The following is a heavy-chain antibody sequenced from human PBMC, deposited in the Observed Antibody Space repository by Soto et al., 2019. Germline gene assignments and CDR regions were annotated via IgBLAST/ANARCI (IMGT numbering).Heavy chain of an antibody. CDR2: ISGSGGST. J-gene: IGHJ3*02. D-gene: IGHD3-22*01. CDR3: AKNSGYYYDAFDI. V-gene: IGHV3-23*01. CDR1: GFIFSSNA. Sequence: SGGSLRLSCAASGFIFSSNAMSWVRQAPGKGLEWVSGISGSGGSTSYTDSVKGRFTISRDNSKNTLFLQMNSLRAEDTALYYCAKNSGYYYDAFDIWGQGTMVTVSS.